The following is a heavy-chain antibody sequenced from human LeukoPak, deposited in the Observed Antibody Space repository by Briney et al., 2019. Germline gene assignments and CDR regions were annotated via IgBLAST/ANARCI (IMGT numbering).Heavy chain of an antibody. V-gene: IGHV3-73*01. Sequence: PGGSLRLSCVASGFTFSGSAMHWVRQASGKGLEWVGRIRSKANSYATAYAASVKGRFTISRDDSKNTAYLQMNSLKTEDTAVYYCTLILATASDTDYWGQGTLVTVSS. CDR2: IRSKANSYAT. D-gene: IGHD2-21*02. CDR1: GFTFSGSA. CDR3: TLILATASDTDY. J-gene: IGHJ4*02.